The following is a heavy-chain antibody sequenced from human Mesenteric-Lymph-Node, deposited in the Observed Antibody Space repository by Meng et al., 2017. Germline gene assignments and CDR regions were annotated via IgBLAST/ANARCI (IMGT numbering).Heavy chain of an antibody. V-gene: IGHV3-21*01. CDR3: ASGIEQCPDSTHEQEVSPIDY. J-gene: IGHJ4*02. D-gene: IGHD6-19*01. Sequence: GESLKISCAASGFTFSSYSMNWVRRAPGKGLEWVSSISSSSSYIYYADSVKGRFTISRDNAKNSLYLQMNSLRAEDTAVYYCASGIEQCPDSTHEQEVSPIDYWGQGTLVTVSS. CDR2: ISSSSSYI. CDR1: GFTFSSYS.